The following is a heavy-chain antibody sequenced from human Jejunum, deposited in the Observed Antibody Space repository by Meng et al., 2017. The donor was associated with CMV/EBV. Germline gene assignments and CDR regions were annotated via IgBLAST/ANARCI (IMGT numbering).Heavy chain of an antibody. CDR3: ANLDQCNGGSCYFDY. D-gene: IGHD2-15*01. Sequence: GRSFNHYSISWILQTPGRGLEWRRGIIPLLDIPHGAQKSQDRVTIHAHKSTSTAYIEFSSVTSEDTADYYCANLDQCNGGSCYFDYWGQGTLVTVSS. J-gene: IGHJ4*02. CDR2: IIPLLDIP. V-gene: IGHV1-69*10. CDR1: GRSFNHYS.